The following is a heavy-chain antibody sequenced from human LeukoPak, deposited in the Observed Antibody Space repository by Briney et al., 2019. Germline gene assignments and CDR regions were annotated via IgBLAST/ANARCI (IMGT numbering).Heavy chain of an antibody. CDR2: IYSGGST. CDR3: ARVHYTRLGYYYYGMDV. Sequence: GGSLRLSCAASGFTVSSNYMSWVRQAPGKGLEGVSVIYSGGSTYYADSAKGRFTISRHNSKNTLYLQMNSLRAEDTAVYYCARVHYTRLGYYYYGMDVWGQGTTVTVSS. D-gene: IGHD2-2*02. V-gene: IGHV3-53*04. CDR1: GFTVSSNY. J-gene: IGHJ6*02.